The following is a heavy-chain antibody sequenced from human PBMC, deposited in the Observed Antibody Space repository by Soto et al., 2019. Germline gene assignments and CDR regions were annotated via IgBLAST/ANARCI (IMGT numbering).Heavy chain of an antibody. V-gene: IGHV3-30*03. CDR3: AGGYSGSYFFAFDI. CDR2: ISYDGSNK. D-gene: IGHD1-26*01. Sequence: VQLVESGGGVVQPGRSLRLSCAASGFTFSSYGMHWVRQAPGKGLEWVAVISYDGSNKYYADSVKGRFTISRDNSKNTLYLQMNSLRAEDTAVYYCAGGYSGSYFFAFDIWGQGTMVTVSS. J-gene: IGHJ3*02. CDR1: GFTFSSYG.